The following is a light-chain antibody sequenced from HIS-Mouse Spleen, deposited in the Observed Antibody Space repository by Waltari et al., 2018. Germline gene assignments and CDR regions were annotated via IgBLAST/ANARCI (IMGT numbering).Light chain of an antibody. CDR1: SSDVGSYNL. CDR3: CSYAGSSTWV. J-gene: IGLJ3*02. Sequence: QSALTQPASVSGSPGQSITISCTGTSSDVGSYNLVSWYQQHPGKAPKLMIYEGSKRPSGVSNRFSGSKSGNTGSLTISGLQAEDEDDYYCCSYAGSSTWVFGGGTKLTVL. V-gene: IGLV2-23*01. CDR2: EGS.